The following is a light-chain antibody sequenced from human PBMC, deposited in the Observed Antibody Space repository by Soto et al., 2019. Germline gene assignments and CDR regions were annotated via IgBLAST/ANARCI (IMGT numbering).Light chain of an antibody. CDR3: QQYDNLPYT. CDR2: DAS. V-gene: IGKV1-33*01. J-gene: IGKJ2*01. CDR1: QDISNY. Sequence: QMTQSPSYLSESVGDRVTITCQASQDISNYLNWYQQKPGKAPKLLIYDASNLETGVPSRFSGSGSGTDFTFTISSLQPEDIATYYCQQYDNLPYTFGQGTKLEIK.